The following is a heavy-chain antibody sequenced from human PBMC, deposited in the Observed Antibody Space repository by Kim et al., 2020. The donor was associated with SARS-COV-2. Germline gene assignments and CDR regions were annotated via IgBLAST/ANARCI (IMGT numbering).Heavy chain of an antibody. Sequence: SETLSLTCAVYGGSFSGYYWSWIRQPPGKGLEWIGEINHSGSTNYNPSLKSRVTISVDTSKNQFSLKLSSVTAADTAVYYCARGRRYCSSTSCHNYYGMDVWGQGTTVTVSS. CDR3: ARGRRYCSSTSCHNYYGMDV. J-gene: IGHJ6*02. CDR2: INHSGST. CDR1: GGSFSGYY. D-gene: IGHD2-2*01. V-gene: IGHV4-34*01.